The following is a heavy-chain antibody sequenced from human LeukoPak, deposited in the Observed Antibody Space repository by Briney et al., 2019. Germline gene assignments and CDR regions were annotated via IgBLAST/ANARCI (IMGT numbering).Heavy chain of an antibody. CDR3: ARDFTGGSFDY. D-gene: IGHD2-8*02. CDR1: GGSISSSSYY. CDR2: IYYSGST. Sequence: SETLSLTCTVSGGSISSSSYYWGWIRQPPGKGLEWIGSIYYSGSTYYNPSLKSRVIISVDTSKNQFSLKLTSVTAADTAVYYCARDFTGGSFDYWGQGTLVTVSS. J-gene: IGHJ4*02. V-gene: IGHV4-39*07.